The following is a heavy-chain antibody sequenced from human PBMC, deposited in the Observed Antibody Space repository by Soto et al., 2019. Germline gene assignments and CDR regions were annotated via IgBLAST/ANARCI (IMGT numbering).Heavy chain of an antibody. J-gene: IGHJ6*02. CDR2: INTSGGSP. D-gene: IGHD5-18*01. CDR1: GYTFTIYY. Sequence: ASVKVSCKXFGYTFTIYYIHWVRQAPGQGLEWMGVINTSGGSPTYAQKFQDRVTMTRDTSTSTVYMELSSLRSEDTAVYYYARVHVDTAIDYYGMDVWGQGTTVTVSS. CDR3: ARVHVDTAIDYYGMDV. V-gene: IGHV1-46*01.